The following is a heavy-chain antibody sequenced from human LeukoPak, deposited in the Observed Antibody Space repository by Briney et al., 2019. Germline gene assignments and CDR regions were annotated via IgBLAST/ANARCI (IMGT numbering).Heavy chain of an antibody. D-gene: IGHD3-10*01. CDR1: GYSISSGYY. CDR3: ARDDGESGLDY. V-gene: IGHV4-38-2*02. CDR2: IYHSGST. J-gene: IGHJ4*02. Sequence: SETLSLTCTVSGYSISSGYYWGWIRQPPGKGLEWIGSIYHSGSTYYNPSLKSRVTISVDASKNQFSLKLSSVTAADTAVYYCARDDGESGLDYWGQGTLVTVSS.